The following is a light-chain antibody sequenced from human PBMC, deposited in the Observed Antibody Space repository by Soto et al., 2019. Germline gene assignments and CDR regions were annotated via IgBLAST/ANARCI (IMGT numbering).Light chain of an antibody. CDR1: QSISSC. CDR2: AAS. CDR3: QQYYSYPWT. V-gene: IGKV1-5*01. J-gene: IGKJ1*01. Sequence: DIPMTQSPSTLSASVGDRVTITCRASQSISSCLNWYQQKPGKAPKLLIYAASSLETGVPSRFSGSGSGTDFTLTISSLQPEDFATYYCQQYYSYPWTFGQGTKVDIK.